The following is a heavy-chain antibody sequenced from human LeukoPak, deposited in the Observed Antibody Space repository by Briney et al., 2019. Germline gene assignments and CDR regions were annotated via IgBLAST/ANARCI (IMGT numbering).Heavy chain of an antibody. J-gene: IGHJ4*02. D-gene: IGHD3-16*02. Sequence: ASVKVSCKASGYTFTDNGISWVRQAPGEGLEWMGWISANSGKTNYAQRFQGRVTMTRETSSSIVYMELRSLRSDDTAVYFCARDKNYRFDYWGQGTLVSVFS. CDR1: GYTFTDNG. V-gene: IGHV1-18*01. CDR3: ARDKNYRFDY. CDR2: ISANSGKT.